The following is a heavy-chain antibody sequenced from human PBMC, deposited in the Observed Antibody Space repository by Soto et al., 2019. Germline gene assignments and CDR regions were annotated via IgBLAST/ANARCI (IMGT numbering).Heavy chain of an antibody. J-gene: IGHJ4*02. Sequence: QLPLQESGPGLVKPSETLSLTCTVSGGSISSSSYYWGWIRQPPGKGLEWIGSIYYSGSTYYNPSLKSRVTISVDTSKNQFSLKLSSVTAADTAVYYCAREGLRYYYDSSGPWYWGQGTLVTVSS. D-gene: IGHD3-22*01. V-gene: IGHV4-39*01. CDR2: IYYSGST. CDR1: GGSISSSSYY. CDR3: AREGLRYYYDSSGPWY.